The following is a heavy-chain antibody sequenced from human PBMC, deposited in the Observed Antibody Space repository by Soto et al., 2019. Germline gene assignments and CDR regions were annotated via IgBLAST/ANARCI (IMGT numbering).Heavy chain of an antibody. V-gene: IGHV3-23*01. CDR3: AKEIAAPANWFDP. Sequence: EVQLLESGGGLVQAGGSLRLSCAASGFTFNSYAMTWVRQAPGKGLEWVSAISGSGGSTYYADSVKGRFTISRDNSKNPLYLQMNSLRAEDTAVYYCAKEIAAPANWFDPWGQGTLVTVSS. CDR2: ISGSGGST. D-gene: IGHD6-6*01. CDR1: GFTFNSYA. J-gene: IGHJ5*02.